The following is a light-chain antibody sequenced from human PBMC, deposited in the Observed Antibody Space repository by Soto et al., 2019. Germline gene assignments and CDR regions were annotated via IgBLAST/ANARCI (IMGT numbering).Light chain of an antibody. CDR2: GVS. Sequence: QSALTQPASVSGSPGQSITISCTGNKNDIGSYNYVSWYQQFAGKVPKLIIYGVSNRPSGISNRFSGSKSGNTASLTISGLQAEDEADYYCSSYTSSSTLVFGGGTKLTVL. CDR3: SSYTSSSTLV. V-gene: IGLV2-14*01. CDR1: KNDIGSYNY. J-gene: IGLJ2*01.